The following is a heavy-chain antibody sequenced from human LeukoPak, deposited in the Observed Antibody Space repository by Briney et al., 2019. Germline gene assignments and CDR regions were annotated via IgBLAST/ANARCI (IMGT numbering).Heavy chain of an antibody. J-gene: IGHJ5*02. V-gene: IGHV4-34*01. CDR2: INHSGST. D-gene: IGHD3-9*01. Sequence: PSETLSLTCAVYGGSFSYYYWSWIRQPAGKTLEWIGEINHSGSTNYNPSLKSRVTISVDTSKNQFSLKLSSVTAADTAVYYCAIRKYYDILTGYRKIPTSGFDPWGQGTLVTVSS. CDR1: GGSFSYYY. CDR3: AIRKYYDILTGYRKIPTSGFDP.